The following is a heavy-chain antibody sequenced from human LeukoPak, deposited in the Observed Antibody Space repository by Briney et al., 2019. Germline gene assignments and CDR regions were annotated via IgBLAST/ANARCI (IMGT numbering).Heavy chain of an antibody. CDR1: GFTFSSYS. J-gene: IGHJ6*02. Sequence: GGSLRLSCAASGFTFSSYSMNWVRQAPGKGLEWVSSISSSSSYIYYADSVEGRFTISRDNAKNSLYLQMNSLRAEDTAVYYCARQAVAGPTLDYYYGMDVWGQGTTVTVSS. CDR3: ARQAVAGPTLDYYYGMDV. CDR2: ISSSSSYI. D-gene: IGHD6-19*01. V-gene: IGHV3-21*01.